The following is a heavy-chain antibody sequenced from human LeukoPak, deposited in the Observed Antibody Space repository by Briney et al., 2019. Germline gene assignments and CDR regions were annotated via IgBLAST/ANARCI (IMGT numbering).Heavy chain of an antibody. CDR1: GGSFSGYY. J-gene: IGHJ4*02. CDR2: INHSGST. CDR3: ARVVGSIDDY. Sequence: SETLSLTCAVYGGSFSGYYWSWIRQPPGKGLEWMGEINHSGSTNYNPSLKSRVTISVDTSKNQFSLKLSSVTAADTAVYYCARVVGSIDDYWGQGTLVTVSS. V-gene: IGHV4-34*01. D-gene: IGHD2-15*01.